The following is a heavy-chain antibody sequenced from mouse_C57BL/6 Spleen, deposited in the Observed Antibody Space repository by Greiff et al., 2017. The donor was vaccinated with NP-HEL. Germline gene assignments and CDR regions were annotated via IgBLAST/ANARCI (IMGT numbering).Heavy chain of an antibody. CDR1: GFTFSDYG. D-gene: IGHD2-3*01. CDR3: ARGDGYYFYAMDY. Sequence: EVKLVESGGGLVKPGGSLKLSCAASGFTFSDYGMHWVRQAPEKGLEWVAYISSGSSPIYYADTVKGRFTISRDNAKNTLFLQMTSLRSEDTAMYYCARGDGYYFYAMDYWGQGTSVTVSS. CDR2: ISSGSSPI. J-gene: IGHJ4*01. V-gene: IGHV5-17*01.